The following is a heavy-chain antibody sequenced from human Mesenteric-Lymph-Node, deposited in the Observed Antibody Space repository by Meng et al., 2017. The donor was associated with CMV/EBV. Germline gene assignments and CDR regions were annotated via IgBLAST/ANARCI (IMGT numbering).Heavy chain of an antibody. CDR3: ARDSSGWYMGFDY. Sequence: GESLKISCAASGFTFSTYWMHWVRQAPGKGLVWVSCVNSDGSTTSYADSVKGRFTISRDNAKNTLYLQINSLRAEDTAVYYCARDSSGWYMGFDYWGQGTLVTVSS. D-gene: IGHD6-19*01. CDR1: GFTFSTYW. J-gene: IGHJ4*02. CDR2: VNSDGSTT. V-gene: IGHV3-74*01.